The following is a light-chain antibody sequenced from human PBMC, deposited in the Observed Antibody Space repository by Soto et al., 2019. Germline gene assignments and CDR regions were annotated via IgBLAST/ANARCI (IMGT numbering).Light chain of an antibody. CDR3: QTWGTGTRGV. J-gene: IGLJ3*02. CDR2: LNSDGSH. V-gene: IGLV4-69*01. CDR1: SGHSSYA. Sequence: QLVLTQSPSVSASLGASVKLTCTLSSGHSSYAIAWHQQQPEKGPRYLMKLNSDGSHSKGDGIPDRFSGSSSGAERYLTISSLQSEDEADYYCQTWGTGTRGVFGGGTKLTVL.